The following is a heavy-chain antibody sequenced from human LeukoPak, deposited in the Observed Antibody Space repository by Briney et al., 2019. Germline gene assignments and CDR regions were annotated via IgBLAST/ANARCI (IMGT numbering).Heavy chain of an antibody. CDR3: ARADSNIAARRIGFDY. CDR1: GFTFSDYY. D-gene: IGHD6-6*01. J-gene: IGHJ4*02. CDR2: ISSSGSFI. V-gene: IGHV3-11*04. Sequence: GGSLRLSCAASGFTFSDYYMSWIRQAPGKGLEWVSYISSSGSFIYYADSVKGRFTISRDNAKNSLYLQMNSLRAGDTALYYCARADSNIAARRIGFDYWGQGTLVTVSS.